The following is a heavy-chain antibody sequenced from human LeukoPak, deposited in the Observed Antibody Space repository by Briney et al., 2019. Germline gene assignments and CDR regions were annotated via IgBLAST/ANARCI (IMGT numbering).Heavy chain of an antibody. V-gene: IGHV3-15*01. CDR2: IRSKINGGTT. CDR3: TTDLPP. CDR1: GFTFSNVW. J-gene: IGHJ5*02. Sequence: KSGGSLRLSCVAPGFTFSNVWMAWVRQAPGKGLEWVGRIRSKINGGTTDYATPVKGRITISRDDSKRTLYLQMNSLKIEDTAVYYCTTDLPPWGQGTLVTVSS.